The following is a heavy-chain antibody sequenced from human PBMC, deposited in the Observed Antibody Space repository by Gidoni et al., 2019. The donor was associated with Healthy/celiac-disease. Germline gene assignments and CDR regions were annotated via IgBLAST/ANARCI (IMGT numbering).Heavy chain of an antibody. J-gene: IGHJ4*02. CDR2: ISGSGGST. V-gene: IGHV3-23*01. Sequence: EVQRLESGGGVVEPGGSLRLSCAASGFPFSSFPMTWVRQAPGKGLEWVAGISGSGGSTYYAHAVKGGYTISRDNSKNTLYLKRNSLRAEDTAVYYCAKEDYDDSSGYYCPFDYWGQGTLVTVSS. CDR3: AKEDYDDSSGYYCPFDY. D-gene: IGHD3-22*01. CDR1: GFPFSSFP.